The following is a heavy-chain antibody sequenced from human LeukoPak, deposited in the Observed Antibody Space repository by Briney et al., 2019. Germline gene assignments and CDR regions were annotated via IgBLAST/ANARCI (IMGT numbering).Heavy chain of an antibody. D-gene: IGHD2-2*01. CDR1: GYTLTGYY. J-gene: IGHJ5*02. Sequence: ASVKVSCKASGYTLTGYYMHWVRQAPGQGLEWMGWINPNSGGTNYAQKFQGRVTMTRDTSISTAYMELSRLRSDDTAVYYCARDLGVVVPAAISDWFDPWGQGTLVTVSS. CDR2: INPNSGGT. V-gene: IGHV1-2*02. CDR3: ARDLGVVVPAAISDWFDP.